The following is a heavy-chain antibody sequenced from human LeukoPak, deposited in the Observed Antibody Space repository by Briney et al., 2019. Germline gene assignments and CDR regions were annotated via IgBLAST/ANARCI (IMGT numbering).Heavy chain of an antibody. CDR1: GFPFSSCV. J-gene: IGHJ6*03. D-gene: IGHD4-11*01. V-gene: IGHV3-23*01. CDR2: ISGSGGSA. CDR3: TSDYPLYFYYTDV. Sequence: GGSLRLSCATSGFPFSSCVMTWVRQAPGKGLEWVSGISGSGGSAYYADSVKGRFTTSRDNSKNTLYLQINSLRVEDTAVYYCTSDYPLYFYYTDVWGKGTTVTVSS.